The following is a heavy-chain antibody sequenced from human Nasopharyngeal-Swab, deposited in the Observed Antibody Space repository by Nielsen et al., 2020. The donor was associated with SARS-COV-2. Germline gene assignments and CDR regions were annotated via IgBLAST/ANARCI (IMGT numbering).Heavy chain of an antibody. J-gene: IGHJ4*02. D-gene: IGHD1-26*01. Sequence: ASVKVSCKVSGYTLTELSMHWVRQAPGKGPEWMGGFDPEDGETIYAQTFQGRVTMTEDTSTDTAYMELSSLRSEDTAVYYCAASGSYAFDYWGQGTLVTVSS. CDR3: AASGSYAFDY. V-gene: IGHV1-24*01. CDR2: FDPEDGET. CDR1: GYTLTELS.